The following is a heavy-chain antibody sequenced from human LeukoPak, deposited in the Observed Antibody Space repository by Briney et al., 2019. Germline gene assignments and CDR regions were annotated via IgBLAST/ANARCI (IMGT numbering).Heavy chain of an antibody. CDR3: ASHYYGSGSYYGEDY. CDR2: ISGSGGST. V-gene: IGHV3-23*01. D-gene: IGHD3-10*01. Sequence: GGSLRLSCAASGFTFSSYAMSWVRPAPGKGLEGVSRISGSGGSTYYADTVKGRFTISRDNSKTVLYLQVNGLRAEDTAVYYCASHYYGSGSYYGEDYWGQGTLVTVSS. J-gene: IGHJ4*02. CDR1: GFTFSSYA.